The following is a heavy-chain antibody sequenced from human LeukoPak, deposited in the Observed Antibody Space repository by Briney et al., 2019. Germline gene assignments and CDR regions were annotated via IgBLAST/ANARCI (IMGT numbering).Heavy chain of an antibody. V-gene: IGHV4-39*07. CDR2: IYYSGGT. Sequence: SETLSLTCTVSGGSISSSSYYWGWIRQPPGKGLEWIGNIYYSGGTNYNTSLKSRVTMSVDTSKNQFSLKFSSLTAADTAVYYCARVYYSRSYGYRYFDLWGRGTLVTVSS. D-gene: IGHD6-13*01. J-gene: IGHJ2*01. CDR1: GGSISSSSYY. CDR3: ARVYYSRSYGYRYFDL.